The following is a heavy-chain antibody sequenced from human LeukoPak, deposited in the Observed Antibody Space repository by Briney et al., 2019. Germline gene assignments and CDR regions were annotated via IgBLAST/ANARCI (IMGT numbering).Heavy chain of an antibody. CDR1: NGSVSDGYYY. Sequence: SETLSLTCTVSNGSVSDGYYYWNWIRQPPGKGLEWIGYIPHSGTINNNPSLKSRVIISVDTSKNQFSLKLTSVTAADTAVYYCARAPQPTSYGDYGKRYFDLWGRGSLVTVSS. D-gene: IGHD4-17*01. CDR3: ARAPQPTSYGDYGKRYFDL. J-gene: IGHJ2*01. V-gene: IGHV4-61*01. CDR2: IPHSGTI.